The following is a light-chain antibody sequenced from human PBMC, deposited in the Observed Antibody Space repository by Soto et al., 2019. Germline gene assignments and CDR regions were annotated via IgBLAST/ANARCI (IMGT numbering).Light chain of an antibody. V-gene: IGKV1-5*01. J-gene: IGKJ4*01. CDR1: QSISSW. Sequence: DIQMTQSPSTLSASVGDRVTITCRASQSISSWLAWYQQKPGKAPKLLIYDASSFESGVPSRFSGSGSGTEFTLTISSLQPDDFATYYCQQYNSYSFSGFGGGTKVEIK. CDR2: DAS. CDR3: QQYNSYSFSG.